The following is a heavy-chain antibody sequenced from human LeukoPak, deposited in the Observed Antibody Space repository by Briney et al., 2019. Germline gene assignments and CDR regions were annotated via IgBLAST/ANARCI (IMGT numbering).Heavy chain of an antibody. CDR2: INHSGST. V-gene: IGHV4-39*07. D-gene: IGHD2-15*01. CDR1: GGSISSTSYY. CDR3: ARYLRHCSGGSCYSSLVRNDAFDI. J-gene: IGHJ3*02. Sequence: KSSETLSLTCTVSGGSISSTSYYWGWIRQPPGKGLEWIGEINHSGSTNYNPSLKSRVTISVDTSKNQFSLKLSSVTAADTAMYYCARYLRHCSGGSCYSSLVRNDAFDIWGQGTMVTVSS.